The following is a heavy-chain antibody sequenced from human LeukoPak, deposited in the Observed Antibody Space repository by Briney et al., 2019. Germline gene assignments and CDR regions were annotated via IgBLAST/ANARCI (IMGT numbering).Heavy chain of an antibody. CDR3: ARRSSSWYLLPFDY. CDR2: IYYSGST. CDR1: GGSISSSSYY. D-gene: IGHD6-13*01. Sequence: PSETLSLTCTVSGGSISSSSYYWGWIRQPPGKGLEWIGSIYYSGSTYYNTSLKSRVTISVDTSKNQFSLKLSSVTAADTAVYYCARRSSSWYLLPFDYWGQGTLVTVSS. V-gene: IGHV4-39*01. J-gene: IGHJ4*02.